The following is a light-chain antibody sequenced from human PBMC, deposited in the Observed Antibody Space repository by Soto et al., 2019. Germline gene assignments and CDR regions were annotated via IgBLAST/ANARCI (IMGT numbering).Light chain of an antibody. Sequence: QSVLTQPASVSGSPGQSITISCTGTSSDVGLYDYVPWYQQHPGKAPQLMIYSVSNRPSGVSNRFSASKSGNTASLFISGLQAEDEADYYCSSYAGSNTYVFGNGTKVT. CDR3: SSYAGSNTYV. J-gene: IGLJ1*01. CDR1: SSDVGLYDY. V-gene: IGLV2-14*01. CDR2: SVS.